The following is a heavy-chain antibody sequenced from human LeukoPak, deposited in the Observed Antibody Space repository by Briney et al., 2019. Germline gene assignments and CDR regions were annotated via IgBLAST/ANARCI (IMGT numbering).Heavy chain of an antibody. Sequence: GGSLRLSCAASGFAFDDYGMSWVRQVPGKGLEWVSGLIWNGGSTTYAESVKGRFTISRDNSKNTLYLQMNSLRAEDTAVYYCAKDFHRYYYDSSGYSYFDYWGQGTLATVSS. CDR1: GFAFDDYG. V-gene: IGHV3-20*04. D-gene: IGHD3-22*01. CDR2: LIWNGGST. CDR3: AKDFHRYYYDSSGYSYFDY. J-gene: IGHJ4*02.